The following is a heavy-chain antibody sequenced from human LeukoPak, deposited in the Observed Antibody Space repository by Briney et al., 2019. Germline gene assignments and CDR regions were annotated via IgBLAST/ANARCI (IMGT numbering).Heavy chain of an antibody. CDR2: ISSSGSTI. CDR3: ARDYYCSGGSCYPGIYYFDY. D-gene: IGHD2-15*01. Sequence: AGGSLRLSCAASGFTFSDYYMSWIRQAPGKGLEWVSYISSSGSTIYYADSVKGRFTISRDNAKNSLYLQMSSLRAEDTAVYYCARDYYCSGGSCYPGIYYFDYWGQGTLVTVSS. CDR1: GFTFSDYY. J-gene: IGHJ4*02. V-gene: IGHV3-11*01.